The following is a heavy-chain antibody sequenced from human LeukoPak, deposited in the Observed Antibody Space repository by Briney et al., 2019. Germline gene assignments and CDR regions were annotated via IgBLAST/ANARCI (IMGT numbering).Heavy chain of an antibody. CDR2: IRYDGSNK. D-gene: IGHD1-26*01. V-gene: IGHV3-30*02. CDR1: GFTFSSYG. J-gene: IGHJ4*02. CDR3: AKDGRWEGATVGNFDY. Sequence: GGSLRLSCAASGFTFSSYGMHWVRQAPGKGLEWVAFIRYDGSNKYYADSVKGRFTISRDNSKNTLYLQMNSLRAEDTAVYYCAKDGRWEGATVGNFDYWGQGTLVTVSS.